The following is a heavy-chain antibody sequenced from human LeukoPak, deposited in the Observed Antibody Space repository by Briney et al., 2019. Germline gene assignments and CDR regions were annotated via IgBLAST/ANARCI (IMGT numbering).Heavy chain of an antibody. D-gene: IGHD3-10*01. Sequence: SGGSLRLSCAASGFTFSDYWMHWVRQVPGKGLGWGSRIKTDGSSLTYADSVKGRFTISRDNAKNTVYLQMNSLRAEDTAVYYCARDPGSSGIGAFDMWGQGTMVTVSS. CDR3: ARDPGSSGIGAFDM. CDR2: IKTDGSSL. V-gene: IGHV3-74*03. CDR1: GFTFSDYW. J-gene: IGHJ3*02.